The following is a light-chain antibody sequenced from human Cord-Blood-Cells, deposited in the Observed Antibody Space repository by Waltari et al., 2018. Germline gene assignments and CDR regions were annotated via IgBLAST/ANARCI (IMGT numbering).Light chain of an antibody. CDR1: KLGDKY. J-gene: IGLJ2*01. V-gene: IGLV3-1*01. CDR2: QDS. CDR3: QAWDSSTEVV. Sequence: SYELTQPPSVSMSPGQTASITCPGDKLGDKYACWYQQKPGQSPVLVIYQDSKRPSGIPERFSGSNSGNTATLTISGTQAMDEADYYCQAWDSSTEVVFGGGTKLTVL.